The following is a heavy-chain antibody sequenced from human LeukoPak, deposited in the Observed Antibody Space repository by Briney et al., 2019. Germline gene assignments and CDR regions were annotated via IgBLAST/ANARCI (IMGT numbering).Heavy chain of an antibody. Sequence: SETLSLTCTVSGGSISSYYWSWIRQPPGKGLEWIGYINYSGSTNYNPSLKSRVTISVDTSKNQFSLKLSSVTAADTAVYYCARVVVPAAMRYFDWLSLYYFDYWGQGTLVTVSS. CDR2: INYSGST. CDR1: GGSISSYY. CDR3: ARVVVPAAMRYFDWLSLYYFDY. J-gene: IGHJ4*02. V-gene: IGHV4-59*01. D-gene: IGHD2-2*01.